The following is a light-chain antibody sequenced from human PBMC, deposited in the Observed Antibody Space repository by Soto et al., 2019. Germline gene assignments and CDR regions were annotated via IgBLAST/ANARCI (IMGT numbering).Light chain of an antibody. Sequence: DIRMTQSPSFLSASVGDRVTITCRASQSISSYLNWYQQKPGKAPELLIYAASSLQSGVPSRFSGSGSGTDFTLTISSLQPEDFATYYCQQSYSTPRTFGQGTKVDIK. V-gene: IGKV1-39*01. CDR3: QQSYSTPRT. CDR1: QSISSY. CDR2: AAS. J-gene: IGKJ1*01.